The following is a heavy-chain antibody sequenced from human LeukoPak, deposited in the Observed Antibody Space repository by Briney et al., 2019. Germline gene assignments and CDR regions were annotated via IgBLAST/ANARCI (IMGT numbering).Heavy chain of an antibody. CDR1: GYTFTSYY. D-gene: IGHD1-26*01. CDR3: ARLLMKWELLTPQYYYYMDV. CDR2: INPSGGST. Sequence: ASVKVSCKASGYTFTSYYMHWVRQAPGQGLEWMGIINPSGGSTSYAQKFQGRVTMTRDMSTSTAYMELRSLRSDDTAVYYCARLLMKWELLTPQYYYYMDVWGKGTTVTVSS. V-gene: IGHV1-46*01. J-gene: IGHJ6*03.